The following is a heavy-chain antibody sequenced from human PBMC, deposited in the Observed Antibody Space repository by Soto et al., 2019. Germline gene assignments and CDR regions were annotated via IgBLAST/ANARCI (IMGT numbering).Heavy chain of an antibody. V-gene: IGHV3-23*01. J-gene: IGHJ4*02. CDR2: ISGSGGST. D-gene: IGHD3-10*01. CDR3: AKDRKGWFGTEGDY. CDR1: GFTFSSYA. Sequence: GVSLRLSCAASGFTFSSYAMSWVRQAPGKGLEWVSAISGSGGSTYYADSVKGRFTISRDNSKNTLYLQMNSLRAEDTAVYYCAKDRKGWFGTEGDYWGQGTLVTVSS.